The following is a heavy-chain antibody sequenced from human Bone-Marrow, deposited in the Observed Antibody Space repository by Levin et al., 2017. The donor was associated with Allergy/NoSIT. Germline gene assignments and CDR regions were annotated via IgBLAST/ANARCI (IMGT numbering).Heavy chain of an antibody. CDR3: ARDRDIVVVPAAARENWFDP. CDR1: GFTFSSYW. J-gene: IGHJ5*02. D-gene: IGHD2-2*01. CDR2: INSDGSST. V-gene: IGHV3-74*01. Sequence: LSLTCAASGFTFSSYWMHWVRQAPGKGLVWVSRINSDGSSTSYADSVKGRFTISRDNAKNTLYLQMNSLRAEDTAVYYCARDRDIVVVPAAARENWFDPWGQGTLVTVS.